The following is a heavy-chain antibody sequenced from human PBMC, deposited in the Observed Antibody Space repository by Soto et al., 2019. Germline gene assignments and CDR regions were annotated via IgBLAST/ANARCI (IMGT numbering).Heavy chain of an antibody. CDR2: ISYDESTT. D-gene: IGHD3-22*01. CDR3: SKAMIGSYDSDAFDV. CDR1: GFSFSRYG. Sequence: GGALRLSCAASGFSFSRYGIHWVRQAPGKGLEWVAVISYDESTTFYADSVKGRFTISRDNYKNTLFLQMNSLRPEDTAVYYCSKAMIGSYDSDAFDVWGQGTMVTVSS. V-gene: IGHV3-30*18. J-gene: IGHJ3*01.